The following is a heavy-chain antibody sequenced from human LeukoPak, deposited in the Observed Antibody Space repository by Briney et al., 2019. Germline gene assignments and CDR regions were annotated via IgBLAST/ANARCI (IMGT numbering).Heavy chain of an antibody. D-gene: IGHD3-10*01. V-gene: IGHV3-48*03. CDR2: ISPSGGSV. J-gene: IGHJ4*02. Sequence: PGGSLRLSRAGSGLSFGDYGMNWVRQAPGKGLEWLTFISPSGGSVSYADSVKGRFTIARDNAKKSLYLQMDSLRGEDTAIYYCTRDAGSDFWGQGTLVTVSS. CDR3: TRDAGSDF. CDR1: GLSFGDYG.